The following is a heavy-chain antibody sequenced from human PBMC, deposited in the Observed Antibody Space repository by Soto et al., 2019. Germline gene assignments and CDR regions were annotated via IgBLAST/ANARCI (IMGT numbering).Heavy chain of an antibody. CDR1: GYTFTSYG. Sequence: QVQLVQSGAEVKKPGASVKVSCKASGYTFTSYGISWVRQAPGQGLEWMGWISAYNGNTNYAQKLQGRVTMTTDTXXSTAYMELRSLRADDTAVYYCAGEWFCEFVDYFDYWGQGPLVTVSS. CDR3: AGEWFCEFVDYFDY. V-gene: IGHV1-18*01. D-gene: IGHD2-21*01. J-gene: IGHJ4*02. CDR2: ISAYNGNT.